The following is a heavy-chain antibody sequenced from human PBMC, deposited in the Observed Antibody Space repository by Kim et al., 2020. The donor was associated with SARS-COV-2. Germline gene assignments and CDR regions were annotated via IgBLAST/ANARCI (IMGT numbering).Heavy chain of an antibody. CDR3: ARRLSNTSGWGRHYCDL. CDR1: GGSFSGYY. V-gene: IGHV4-34*01. CDR2: INHSGRT. J-gene: IGHJ2*01. Sequence: SETLSLTCAVYGGSFSGYYWSWIRQPPGKGLEWIGEINHSGRTNYNPSLKSRVTISVDTSKNQFSLKLTSVTAADTAVYSCARRLSNTSGWGRHYCDLWG. D-gene: IGHD3-10*01.